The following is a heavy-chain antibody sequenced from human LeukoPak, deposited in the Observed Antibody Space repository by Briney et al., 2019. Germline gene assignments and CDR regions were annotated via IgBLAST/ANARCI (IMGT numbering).Heavy chain of an antibody. CDR2: ISSNGGST. D-gene: IGHD6-13*01. V-gene: IGHV3-64*01. Sequence: GGSLRLSCAASGFTFSSFAMHWVRQAPGKGLEYVSAISSNGGSTFYANSVKGRFTISRDNAENTLYLQMGSLRAEDMAVYYCARAPYSSSWYPIDYWGQGTLVTVSS. J-gene: IGHJ4*02. CDR3: ARAPYSSSWYPIDY. CDR1: GFTFSSFA.